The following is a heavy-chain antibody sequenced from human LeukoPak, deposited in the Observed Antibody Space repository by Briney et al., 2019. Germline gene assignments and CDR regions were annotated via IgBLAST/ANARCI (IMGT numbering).Heavy chain of an antibody. CDR3: ARHLTGIAVEATAFDP. CDR1: GGSISSSSYY. D-gene: IGHD6-19*01. CDR2: IYYSGST. V-gene: IGHV4-39*07. Sequence: SETLSLTCTVSGGSISSSSYYWGWIRQPPGKGLEWIGSIYYSGSTNYNPSLKSRVTISVDTSKNQFSLKLSSVTAADTAVYYCARHLTGIAVEATAFDPWGQGTLVTVSS. J-gene: IGHJ5*02.